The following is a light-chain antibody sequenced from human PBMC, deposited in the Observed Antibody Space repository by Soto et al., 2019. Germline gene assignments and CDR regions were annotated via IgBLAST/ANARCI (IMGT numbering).Light chain of an antibody. J-gene: IGKJ2*01. CDR2: AAF. V-gene: IGKV1-39*01. CDR1: HSISNY. CDR3: QQSYSTPYT. Sequence: DIQLTQSPSSLSAFVGDRVTITCRASHSISNYLNWYQQRPEKAPKLLIYAAFSLQSGVPSRFSGSGSATDFTLTITRLQPEDFATYYCQQSYSTPYTFGQGTNLDIK.